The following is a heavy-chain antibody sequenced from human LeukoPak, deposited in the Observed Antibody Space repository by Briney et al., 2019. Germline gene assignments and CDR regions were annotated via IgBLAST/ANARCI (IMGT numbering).Heavy chain of an antibody. J-gene: IGHJ3*02. V-gene: IGHV3-23*01. D-gene: IGHD6-19*01. CDR3: AKRNGWYRDAFDI. CDR2: ISGSGGST. Sequence: GGSLRLSCAASGFTFSSYAMSWVRQAPGKGLGWVSAISGSGGSTYYADSVKGRFTISRDNSKNTLYLQMNSLRAEDTAVYYCAKRNGWYRDAFDIWGQGTMVTVSS. CDR1: GFTFSSYA.